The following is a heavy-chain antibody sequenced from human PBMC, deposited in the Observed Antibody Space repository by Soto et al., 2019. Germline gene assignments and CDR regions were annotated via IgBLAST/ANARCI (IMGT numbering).Heavy chain of an antibody. Sequence: SCPTLVNPTQTLTLTCTFSGFSLRNSGVGVGWIRQPPGKALEWVSLIYWNDDKRYTPSLKSRLTITKDTSKNQVVLTMTNVDSVDTATYYCAHKLDTVDWFGPWGQGTLVTVSS. V-gene: IGHV2-5*01. CDR3: AHKLDTVDWFGP. CDR2: IYWNDDK. D-gene: IGHD5-18*01. J-gene: IGHJ5*02. CDR1: GFSLRNSGVG.